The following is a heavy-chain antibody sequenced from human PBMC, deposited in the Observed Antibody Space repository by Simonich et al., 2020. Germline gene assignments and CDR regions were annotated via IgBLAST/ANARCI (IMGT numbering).Heavy chain of an antibody. CDR1: GFTFSSYA. V-gene: IGHV3-23*01. Sequence: EVQLLESGGGLVQPGGSLRLSWAASGFTFSSYAMSWVRQAPGKGRKLVSAISGRGGRTYYADSVKGRFTISRDNSKNTLYLQMNSLRAEDTAVYYCATYYFDYWGQGTLVTVSS. CDR2: ISGRGGRT. J-gene: IGHJ4*02. CDR3: ATYYFDY.